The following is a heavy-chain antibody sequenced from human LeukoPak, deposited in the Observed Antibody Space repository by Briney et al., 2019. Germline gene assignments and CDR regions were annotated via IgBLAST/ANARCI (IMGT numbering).Heavy chain of an antibody. D-gene: IGHD5-24*01. CDR2: ITTSGSTK. CDR3: AKDTRKLESDRYFDY. CDR1: GFTFSSYE. J-gene: IGHJ4*02. V-gene: IGHV3-48*03. Sequence: PGGSPRLSCAASGFTFSSYEMNWVRQAPGKGLEWVSYITTSGSTKYYADSVKGRFTISRDNAKNSLYLQMNSLRAEDTAVYYCAKDTRKLESDRYFDYWGQGTLVTVSS.